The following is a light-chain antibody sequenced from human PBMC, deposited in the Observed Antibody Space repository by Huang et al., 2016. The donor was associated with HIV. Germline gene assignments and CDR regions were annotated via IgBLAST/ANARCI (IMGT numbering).Light chain of an antibody. CDR1: QDISNS. Sequence: DIQMTQSPSSLYASVGERVTISCRASQDISNSLAWYQQKPGKAPKLLLYAAYTLESGVPSRFSGSGSETDYTLTISSLQPEDFATYYCQKYYTIRAFGQGTKVEIK. V-gene: IGKV1-NL1*01. CDR2: AAY. CDR3: QKYYTIRA. J-gene: IGKJ1*01.